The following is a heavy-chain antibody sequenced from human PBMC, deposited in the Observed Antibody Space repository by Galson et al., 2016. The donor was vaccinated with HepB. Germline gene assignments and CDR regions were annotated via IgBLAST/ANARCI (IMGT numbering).Heavy chain of an antibody. CDR2: INPNSGVT. CDR3: VRMTILGYCICGTCYHPVFTFAPGCFHH. J-gene: IGHJ1*01. CDR1: GFTFSGYY. Sequence: SVKVSCKASGFTFSGYYMHWVRQAPGQGLEWMGWINPNSGVTNSSQKFQGRVTMTRDTSLSTAYMELSRLRSDDTAVYYCVRMTILGYCICGTCYHPVFTFAPGCFHHWGQGTLVTVAS. D-gene: IGHD2-15*01. V-gene: IGHV1-2*02.